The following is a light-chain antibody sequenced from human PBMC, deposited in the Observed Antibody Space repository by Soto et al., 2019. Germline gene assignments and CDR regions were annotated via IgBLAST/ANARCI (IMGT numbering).Light chain of an antibody. Sequence: QSVLTQPPSSSETPGQRVTIFCSGSSSNVGGNTVTWYQQLPGAAPKLLLYFNNQRPSGVPDRFSGSKSGTSASLAISGLQYEYEGDYYCATGDASLNGPVFGGGTKLTVL. V-gene: IGLV1-44*01. CDR2: FNN. J-gene: IGLJ3*02. CDR3: ATGDASLNGPV. CDR1: SSNVGGNT.